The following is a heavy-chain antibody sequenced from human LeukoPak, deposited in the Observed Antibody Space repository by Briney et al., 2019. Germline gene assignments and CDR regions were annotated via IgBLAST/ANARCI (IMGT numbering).Heavy chain of an antibody. Sequence: ASVKVSCKASGGTFSSYAISWVRQAPGQGLEWMGGIIPIFGTANYAQKFQGRVTITTGESTSTAYMELSSLRSEDTAVYYCARENYDILTGYYVRYYYYYMDVWGKGTTVTVSS. V-gene: IGHV1-69*05. CDR2: IIPIFGTA. CDR1: GGTFSSYA. D-gene: IGHD3-9*01. J-gene: IGHJ6*03. CDR3: ARENYDILTGYYVRYYYYYMDV.